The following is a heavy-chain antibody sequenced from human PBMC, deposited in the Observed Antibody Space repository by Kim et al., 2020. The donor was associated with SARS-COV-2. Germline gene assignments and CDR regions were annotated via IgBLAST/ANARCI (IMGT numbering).Heavy chain of an antibody. V-gene: IGHV1-69*01. J-gene: IGHJ4*02. D-gene: IGHD5-18*01. Sequence: NYAQKFQGRVTITADESTSTAYMELSSLRSEDTAVYYCARDLGAAMASDYWGQGTLVTVSS. CDR3: ARDLGAAMASDY.